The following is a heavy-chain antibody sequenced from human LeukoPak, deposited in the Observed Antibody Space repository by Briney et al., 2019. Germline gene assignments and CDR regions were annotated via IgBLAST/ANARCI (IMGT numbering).Heavy chain of an antibody. CDR3: TRDYGGFDY. D-gene: IGHD4-23*01. CDR2: IRSKVYGGTT. J-gene: IGHJ4*02. V-gene: IGHV3-49*04. CDR1: GFTFGDYV. Sequence: GGSLRLSCRTSGFTFGDYVMTWVRQAQGKGLEWVGFIRSKVYGGTTEYAASVKGRFIISRDDSKSIAYLQMNSLKTEDTAVYYCTRDYGGFDYWGQGTLVTVSS.